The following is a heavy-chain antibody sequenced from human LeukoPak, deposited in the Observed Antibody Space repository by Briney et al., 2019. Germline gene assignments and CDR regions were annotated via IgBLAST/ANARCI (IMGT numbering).Heavy chain of an antibody. CDR1: GGSISSSSYY. Sequence: SETLSLTCTVSGGSISSSSYYWGWIRQPPGKGLEWIGSIYYSGSTYYNPSLKSRVTISVDTSKNQSSLKLSSVTAADTAVYYCARGRYSSGWYLDYWGQGTLVTVSS. D-gene: IGHD6-19*01. V-gene: IGHV4-39*07. CDR3: ARGRYSSGWYLDY. CDR2: IYYSGST. J-gene: IGHJ4*02.